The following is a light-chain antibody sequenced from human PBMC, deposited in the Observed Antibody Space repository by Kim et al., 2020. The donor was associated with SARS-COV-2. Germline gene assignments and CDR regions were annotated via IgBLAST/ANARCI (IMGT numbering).Light chain of an antibody. J-gene: IGLJ3*02. CDR3: QSYDDFNRV. CDR2: EDN. CDR1: SGNIASSY. Sequence: GKTVTISCTRSSGNIASSYVQWYQQRPGRSPTTLIYEDNRRTPGVPERFSGSVDSSSNSASLTISGLKTEDEADYFCQSYDDFNRVFGGGTQLTVL. V-gene: IGLV6-57*01.